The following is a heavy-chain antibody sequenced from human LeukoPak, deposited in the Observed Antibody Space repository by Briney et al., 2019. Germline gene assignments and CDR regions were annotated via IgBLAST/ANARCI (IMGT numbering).Heavy chain of an antibody. CDR2: ISWNSGNI. CDR1: GFTFSTYW. D-gene: IGHD4-11*01. Sequence: QSGGSLRLSCAASGFTFSTYWMSWVRQAPGKGLEWVSGISWNSGNIGYADSVKGRFTISRDNAKNSLYLQMNSLRAEDTALYYCAKGTYSNSVLDYWGQGTLVTVSS. V-gene: IGHV3-9*01. CDR3: AKGTYSNSVLDY. J-gene: IGHJ4*02.